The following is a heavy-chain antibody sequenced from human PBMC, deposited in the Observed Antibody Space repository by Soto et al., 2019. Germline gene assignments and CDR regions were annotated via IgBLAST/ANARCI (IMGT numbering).Heavy chain of an antibody. D-gene: IGHD2-15*01. J-gene: IGHJ6*02. CDR2: IYYSGST. CDR1: GGSISSSSYY. Sequence: SETLAFTCTASGGSISSSSYYWGWIRQPPGKGLEWIGSIYYSGSTYYNPSLKSRVTISVDTSKNQFSLKLSSVTAADTAVYYCARLTGGYYYYGMDVWGQGTTVTSP. V-gene: IGHV4-39*01. CDR3: ARLTGGYYYYGMDV.